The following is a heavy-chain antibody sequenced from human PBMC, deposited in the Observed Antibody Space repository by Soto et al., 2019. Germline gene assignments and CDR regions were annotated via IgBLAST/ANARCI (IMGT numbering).Heavy chain of an antibody. J-gene: IGHJ5*02. CDR2: VRDTGST. CDR1: GGSMNIYY. D-gene: IGHD3-22*01. Sequence: QVQLQESGPGQVKPSETLSLTCTVSGGSMNIYYWTWVRQPPGKGLEWIGYVRDTGSTNYNPSLKGRVRISIDTSRKQFSLSLNSVTAADTAVYFCARYSPPKKTYDSNPGWFDPWGQGTLVAVSS. CDR3: ARYSPPKKTYDSNPGWFDP. V-gene: IGHV4-59*01.